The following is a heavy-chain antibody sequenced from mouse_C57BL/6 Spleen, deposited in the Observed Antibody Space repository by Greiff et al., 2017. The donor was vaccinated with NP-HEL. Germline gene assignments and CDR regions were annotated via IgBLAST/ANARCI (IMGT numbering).Heavy chain of an antibody. CDR1: GYTFTDYY. J-gene: IGHJ2*01. CDR2: IYTGSGNT. Sequence: QVQLKESGAELVRPGASVKLSCKASGYTFTDYYINWVKQRPGQGLEWIARIYTGSGNTYYNEKFKGKATLTAEKSSSTAYMQLSSLPSEDSAVYFCARARIGAYYGSSYGYFDYWGQSTTLTVSS. CDR3: ARARIGAYYGSSYGYFDY. D-gene: IGHD1-1*01. V-gene: IGHV1-76*01.